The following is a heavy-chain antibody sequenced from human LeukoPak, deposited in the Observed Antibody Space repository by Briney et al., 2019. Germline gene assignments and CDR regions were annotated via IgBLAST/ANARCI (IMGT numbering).Heavy chain of an antibody. CDR1: GGSISSSSYY. J-gene: IGHJ4*02. CDR3: ARRYGGFVDY. CDR2: IYYSGST. Sequence: SETLSLTRTVSGGSISSSSYYWGWIRQPPGKGLEWIGNIYYSGSTYYNPSLKSRVTMSVDTSKNQFSLKLSSLTAADTAVYYCARRYGGFVDYWGQGTLVTVSS. D-gene: IGHD3-10*01. V-gene: IGHV4-39*01.